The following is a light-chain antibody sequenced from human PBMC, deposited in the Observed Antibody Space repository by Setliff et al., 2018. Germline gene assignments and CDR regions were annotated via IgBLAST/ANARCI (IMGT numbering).Light chain of an antibody. V-gene: IGLV2-14*01. CDR1: SSDVGAYNC. CDR3: CSCTSNITPYV. J-gene: IGLJ1*01. CDR2: DVS. Sequence: QSALTQPASVSGSPGQSITISCTGTSSDVGAYNCISWYQHHPDKAPKLLIYDVSNRPSGVSSRFSGSKSGNTASLTISGLHAEDEADYSCCSCTSNITPYVFGTGTKVTVL.